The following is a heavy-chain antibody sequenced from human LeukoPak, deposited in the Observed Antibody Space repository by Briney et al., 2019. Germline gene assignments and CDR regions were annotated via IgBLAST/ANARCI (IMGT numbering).Heavy chain of an antibody. CDR1: GGSFSGYY. V-gene: IGHV4-34*01. CDR3: ARGVVPAAIGGWFDP. CDR2: INHSGST. D-gene: IGHD2-2*02. J-gene: IGHJ5*02. Sequence: ASETLSLTCAVYGGSFSGYYWSWIRQPPGKGLEWIGEINHSGSTNYNPSLKSRVTISVDTSKNQFSLKLRSVTAADTAVYYCARGVVPAAIGGWFDPWGQGTLVTVSS.